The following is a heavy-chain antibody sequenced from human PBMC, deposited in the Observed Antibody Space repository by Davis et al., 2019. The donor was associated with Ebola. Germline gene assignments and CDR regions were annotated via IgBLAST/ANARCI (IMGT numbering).Heavy chain of an antibody. CDR1: GGSFSSYY. V-gene: IGHV4-34*01. CDR3: AREDTAMGNYFDY. Sequence: MPSETLSLTCAVYGGSFSSYYWGWIRQPPGKGLEWIGSIYYSGSTNYNPSLKSRVTISVDTSKNQFSLKLSSVTAADTAVYYCAREDTAMGNYFDYWGQGTLVTVSS. CDR2: IYYSGST. D-gene: IGHD5-18*01. J-gene: IGHJ4*02.